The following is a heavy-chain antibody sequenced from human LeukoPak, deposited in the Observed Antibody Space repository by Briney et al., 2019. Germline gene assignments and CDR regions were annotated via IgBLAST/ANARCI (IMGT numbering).Heavy chain of an antibody. Sequence: GASVKVSCKASGYTFTSYYMHWVRQAPGQGLEWMGIINPSGGSTGYAQKFQGRVTMTRDTSTSTVYMELSSLRSEDTAVYYCARDLVAMVRGVGNWFDPWGQGTLVTVSS. V-gene: IGHV1-46*01. J-gene: IGHJ5*02. CDR1: GYTFTSYY. CDR3: ARDLVAMVRGVGNWFDP. D-gene: IGHD3-10*01. CDR2: INPSGGST.